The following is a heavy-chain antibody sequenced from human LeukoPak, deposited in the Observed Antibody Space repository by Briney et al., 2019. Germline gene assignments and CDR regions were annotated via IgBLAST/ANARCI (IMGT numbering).Heavy chain of an antibody. J-gene: IGHJ3*02. CDR3: ARAWTPHDAFDI. Sequence: GGSLRLSCAASGFTFSDYYMSWIRQAPGKGLEWVSYISSSGSTIYYADSVKGRFTISRDNSKNTLYLQMNSLRAEDTAVYYCARAWTPHDAFDIWGQGTMVTVSS. V-gene: IGHV3-11*04. CDR2: ISSSGSTI. CDR1: GFTFSDYY. D-gene: IGHD3/OR15-3a*01.